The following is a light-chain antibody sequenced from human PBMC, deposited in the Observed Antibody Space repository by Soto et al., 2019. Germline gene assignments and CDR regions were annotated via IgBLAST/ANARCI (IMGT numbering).Light chain of an antibody. CDR2: GAS. V-gene: IGKV3-20*01. CDR3: QQYCSSRFT. CDR1: QSISSSY. Sequence: EIVLTQSPGTLSLSPGERATLSCRASQSISSSYLAWYQQKPCQAPRLLVYGASSRATGIPARFSGTGSGTDFTLAISRLEPEDCAVYYCQQYCSSRFTFGPGTKVDIK. J-gene: IGKJ3*01.